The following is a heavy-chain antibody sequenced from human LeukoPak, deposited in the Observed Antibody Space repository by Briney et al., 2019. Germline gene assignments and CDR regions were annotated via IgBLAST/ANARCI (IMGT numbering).Heavy chain of an antibody. CDR2: IYYSGST. V-gene: IGHV4-61*08. J-gene: IGHJ4*02. D-gene: IGHD5-12*01. Sequence: SETLSLTCTVSGGSISSADYCWSWIRQPPGKGLEWIGYIYYSGSTNYNPSLKSRVTISVDTSKNQFSLKLSSVTAADTAVYYCARGKYSGYDLPQLFDYWGQGTLVTVSS. CDR1: GGSISSADYC. CDR3: ARGKYSGYDLPQLFDY.